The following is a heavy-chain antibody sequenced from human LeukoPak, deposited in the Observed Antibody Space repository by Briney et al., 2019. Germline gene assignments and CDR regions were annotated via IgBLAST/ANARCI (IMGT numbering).Heavy chain of an antibody. Sequence: ASVKVSCKASGYTFTGYYMHWVRQAPGQGLEWMGWINPNSGGTNYAQKFQGRVTMTRDTSISTAYMELSRLRSDDTAVYYCARSIVVVVAATSSYYHGMDVWGQGTTVTVSS. D-gene: IGHD2-15*01. J-gene: IGHJ6*02. CDR1: GYTFTGYY. CDR3: ARSIVVVVAATSSYYHGMDV. CDR2: INPNSGGT. V-gene: IGHV1-2*02.